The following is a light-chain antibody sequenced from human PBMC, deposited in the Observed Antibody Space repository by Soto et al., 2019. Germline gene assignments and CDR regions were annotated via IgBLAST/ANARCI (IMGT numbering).Light chain of an antibody. CDR1: SSDVGGYKY. J-gene: IGLJ2*01. CDR2: EVS. CDR3: ASYTSSSTSVI. Sequence: QSALTQPASVSGSPGQSITISCTGTSSDVGGYKYVSWYQQHPDTAPNLIIFEVSNRPSGITSRFSGSNACNTASLTITGLQVEDEADSYCASYTSSSTSVIFGRGTKLTVL. V-gene: IGLV2-14*01.